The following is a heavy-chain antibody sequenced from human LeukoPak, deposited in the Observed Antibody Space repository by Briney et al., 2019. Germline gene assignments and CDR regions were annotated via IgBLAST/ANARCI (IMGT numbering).Heavy chain of an antibody. V-gene: IGHV1-69*13. J-gene: IGHJ6*04. CDR3: ARETSFGAGTNVYCGMDV. D-gene: IGHD3-16*01. CDR1: GCTFRSYA. CDR2: SIPIFCTA. Sequence: GSSVKVSCMASGCTFRSYAISWVRQATGQGLDWMGGSIPIFCTANYAQKFQGRVTITADESTSTASMELSSLRSEDTAVYYCARETSFGAGTNVYCGMDVWGKGTTVTVSS.